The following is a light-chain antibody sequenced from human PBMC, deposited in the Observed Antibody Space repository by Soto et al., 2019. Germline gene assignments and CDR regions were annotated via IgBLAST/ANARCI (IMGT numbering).Light chain of an antibody. CDR1: QSISSW. CDR3: QQYNSYST. V-gene: IGKV1-5*03. CDR2: KAS. J-gene: IGKJ1*01. Sequence: DIQMPQSPPSLSASVGDSVTITCRASQSISSWLAWYQQKPGKAPKLLIYKASSLESGVPSRFSGSGSGTEFTLTISSLQPDDFATYYCQQYNSYSTVGQGNKVDIK.